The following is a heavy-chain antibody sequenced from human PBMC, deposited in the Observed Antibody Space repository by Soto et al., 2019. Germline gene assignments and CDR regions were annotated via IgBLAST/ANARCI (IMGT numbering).Heavy chain of an antibody. Sequence: SETLSLTCTVSGGSISSYYWSWIRQPPGKGLEWIGYIYYSGSTNYNPSLKSRVTISVDTSKNQFSLKLSSVTAADTAVYYCARSTTLLWYSFDPWGQGNLVTVSS. D-gene: IGHD3-10*01. J-gene: IGHJ5*02. CDR2: IYYSGST. CDR1: GGSISSYY. V-gene: IGHV4-59*01. CDR3: ARSTTLLWYSFDP.